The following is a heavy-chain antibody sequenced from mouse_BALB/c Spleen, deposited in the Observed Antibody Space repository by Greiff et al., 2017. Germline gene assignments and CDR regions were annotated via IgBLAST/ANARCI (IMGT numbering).Heavy chain of an antibody. CDR3: ARQGYDYDEGAWFAY. V-gene: IGHV5-9-3*01. Sequence: EVKVVESGGGLVKPGGSLKLSCAASGFTFSSYAMSWVRQTPEKRLEWVATISSGGSYTYYPDSVKGRFTISRDNAKNTLYLQMSSLRSEDTAMYYCARQGYDYDEGAWFAYWGQGTLVTVSA. D-gene: IGHD2-4*01. CDR1: GFTFSSYA. CDR2: ISSGGSYT. J-gene: IGHJ3*01.